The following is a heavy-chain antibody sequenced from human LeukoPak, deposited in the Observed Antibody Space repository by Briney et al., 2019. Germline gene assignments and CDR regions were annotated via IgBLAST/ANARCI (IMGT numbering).Heavy chain of an antibody. J-gene: IGHJ3*02. CDR2: ISYDGSNK. V-gene: IGHV3-30-3*01. Sequence: GGSLRLSCAASGFTFSSYAMHWVHQAPGKGLEWVAVISYDGSNKYYADSVKGRFTISRDNSKNTLYLQMNSLRAGDTAVYYCARDQSDAFDIWGQGTMVTVSS. CDR1: GFTFSSYA. CDR3: ARDQSDAFDI.